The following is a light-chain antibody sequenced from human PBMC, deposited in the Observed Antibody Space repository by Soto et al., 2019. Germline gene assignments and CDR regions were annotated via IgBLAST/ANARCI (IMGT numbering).Light chain of an antibody. CDR2: DVS. CDR3: RSYTSISPFAA. V-gene: IGLV2-14*01. Sequence: QSALTQPASVSGSPGQSITISCTGTSSDVGGYNYVSWYQQHPGKAPKLMIYDVSNRPSGVSNRFSGSKSGNTASLTISGLQAEDEANYYRRSYTSISPFAAFG. CDR1: SSDVGGYNY. J-gene: IGLJ6*01.